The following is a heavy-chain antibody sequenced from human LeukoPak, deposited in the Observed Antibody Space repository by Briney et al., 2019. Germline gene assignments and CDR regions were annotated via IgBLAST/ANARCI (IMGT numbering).Heavy chain of an antibody. J-gene: IGHJ4*02. D-gene: IGHD3-3*01. CDR2: IKQDGSEK. CDR1: GFTFSSYW. CDR3: ARGDFWSGYPRYYFDY. V-gene: IGHV3-7*04. Sequence: GGSLRLSCAASGFTFSSYWMSWVRRAPGKGLEWVANIKQDGSEKYYVDSVKGRFTISRDNAKNSLYLQMNSLRAEDTAVYYCARGDFWSGYPRYYFDYWGQGTLVTVSS.